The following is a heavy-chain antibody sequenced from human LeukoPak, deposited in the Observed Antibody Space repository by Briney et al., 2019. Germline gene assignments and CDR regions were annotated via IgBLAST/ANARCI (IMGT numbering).Heavy chain of an antibody. CDR2: MYHSGTT. CDR3: ARIYCSSISCWIDY. D-gene: IGHD2-2*01. V-gene: IGHV4-4*02. Sequence: PSGTLSLTCAVSGVSISRGNWWSWVRQAPGKGLEWIGEMYHSGTTNYNPSLKSRVTISVDTSKNQFSLKLSSVTAADTAVYYCARIYCSSISCWIDYWGQGILVTVSP. J-gene: IGHJ4*02. CDR1: GVSISRGNW.